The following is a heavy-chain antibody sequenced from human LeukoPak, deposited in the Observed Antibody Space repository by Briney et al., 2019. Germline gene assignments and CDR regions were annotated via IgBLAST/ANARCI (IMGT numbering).Heavy chain of an antibody. CDR1: GGSTSSYY. CDR2: IYYSGST. CDR3: ARTTEAHSWRTRYYDYYMDV. J-gene: IGHJ6*03. D-gene: IGHD6-13*01. Sequence: SGTLSLTCTVSGGSTSSYYWSWIRQPPGKGLEWIGYIYYSGSTNYNPSLKSRVTISVDTSKNQFSLKLSSVTAADTAVYYCARTTEAHSWRTRYYDYYMDVWGKGTTVTVSS. V-gene: IGHV4-59*01.